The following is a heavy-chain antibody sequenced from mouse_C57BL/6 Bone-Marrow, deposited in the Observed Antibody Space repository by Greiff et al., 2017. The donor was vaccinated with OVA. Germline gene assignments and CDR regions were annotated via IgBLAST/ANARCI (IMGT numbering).Heavy chain of an antibody. CDR1: GYTFTDHT. Sequence: VQLQQSDAELVKPGASVKISCKVSGYTFTDHTIHWMKQRPEQGLEWIGYIYPRDGSTKYNEKFKGKATLTADKSSSTAYMQLNSRTSDDSAVYFCARLGYYGSSYYFDYWGQGTTLTVSS. CDR3: ARLGYYGSSYYFDY. D-gene: IGHD1-1*01. J-gene: IGHJ2*01. V-gene: IGHV1-78*01. CDR2: IYPRDGST.